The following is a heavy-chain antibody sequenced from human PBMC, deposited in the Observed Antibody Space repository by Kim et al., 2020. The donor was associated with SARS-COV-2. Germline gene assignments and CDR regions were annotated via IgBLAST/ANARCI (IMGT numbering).Heavy chain of an antibody. J-gene: IGHJ3*02. D-gene: IGHD6-6*01. Sequence: SVKGRFTISRAKSKNTLYLQMNGMRAEDTAVYYGAKSPFCSSSSGCAFDIWGQGTMVTVSS. CDR3: AKSPFCSSSSGCAFDI. V-gene: IGHV3-23*01.